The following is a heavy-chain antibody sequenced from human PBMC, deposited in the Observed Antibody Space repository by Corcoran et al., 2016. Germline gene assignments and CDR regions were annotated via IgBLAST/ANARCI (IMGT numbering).Heavy chain of an antibody. CDR2: IIPIFGTA. Sequence: QVQLVQSGAEVKKPGSSVKVSCKASGGTFSSYAISWVRQAPGQGLEWMGGIIPIFGTANYAQKFQGRVTITADESTSTGYMELSSRRTEDTAVYYCAGEAAAAGEPMGMDVWGQGTTVTVSS. D-gene: IGHD6-13*01. V-gene: IGHV1-69*01. J-gene: IGHJ6*02. CDR1: GGTFSSYA. CDR3: AGEAAAAGEPMGMDV.